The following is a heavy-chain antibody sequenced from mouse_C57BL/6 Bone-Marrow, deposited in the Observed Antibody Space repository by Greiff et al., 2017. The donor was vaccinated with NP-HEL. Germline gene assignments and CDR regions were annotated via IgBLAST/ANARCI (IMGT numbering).Heavy chain of an antibody. D-gene: IGHD4-1*01. CDR2: IHPNSGST. CDR3: ARRRVHWNYFDY. V-gene: IGHV1-64*01. Sequence: QVQLQQPGAELVKPGASVKLSCKASGYTFTNYWMHWVKQRPGQGLEWIGMIHPNSGSTNYNEKFKSKATLTVDKSSSTAYMQLSSLTSEDSAVYYCARRRVHWNYFDYWGQGTTLTVSS. J-gene: IGHJ2*01. CDR1: GYTFTNYW.